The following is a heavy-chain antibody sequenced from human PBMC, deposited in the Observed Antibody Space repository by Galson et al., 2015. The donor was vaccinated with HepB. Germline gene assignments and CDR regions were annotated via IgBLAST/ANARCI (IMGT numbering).Heavy chain of an antibody. V-gene: IGHV4-61*01. J-gene: IGHJ5*02. Sequence: ETLSLTCTVSGGSVTNGNDYYNWIRQPPGQGLEWIGCVYYTGSPDYNPSLKNRVTISLDTSKNEFSLELSAVTAADTAIYYCAINTTWSRWFDPWGQGTLVTVSS. CDR2: VYYTGSP. D-gene: IGHD1-1*01. CDR1: GGSVTNGNDY. CDR3: AINTTWSRWFDP.